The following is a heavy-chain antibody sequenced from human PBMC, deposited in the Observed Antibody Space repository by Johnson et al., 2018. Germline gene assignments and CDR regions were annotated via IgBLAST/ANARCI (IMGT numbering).Heavy chain of an antibody. D-gene: IGHD1-14*01. CDR1: GFTFSSYA. V-gene: IGHV3-23*04. Sequence: VQLVESGGGLVQPGGSLRLSCAASGFTFSSYAMSWVRQAPGKGLEWVSGISGRGGSIFSGSGGSIDYADSVKGRFTISRDKSKNTLYRQMTSLRAEDTTVYYCAKEPDRSPPKWGQGTLVTVSS. J-gene: IGHJ4*02. CDR3: AKEPDRSPPK. CDR2: ISGRGGSIFSGSGGSI.